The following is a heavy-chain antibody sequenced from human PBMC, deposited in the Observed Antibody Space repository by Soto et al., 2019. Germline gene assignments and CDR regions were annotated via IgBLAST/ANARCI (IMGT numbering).Heavy chain of an antibody. D-gene: IGHD2-15*01. J-gene: IGHJ4*02. Sequence: QVQLQESGPGLVKPSQTLSLTCTVSGGSISSGDYYWSWIRQPPGKVLEWIGYIYYSGSTYYNPSLKSRVTISVDPSKNQFSLKLSSVTAADTAVYYCARGSSGGSWLLYPDYWGQGTLVTVSS. CDR2: IYYSGST. CDR3: ARGSSGGSWLLYPDY. CDR1: GGSISSGDYY. V-gene: IGHV4-30-4*01.